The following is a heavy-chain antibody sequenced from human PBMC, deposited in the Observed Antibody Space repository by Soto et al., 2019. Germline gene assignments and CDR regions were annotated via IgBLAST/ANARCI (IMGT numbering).Heavy chain of an antibody. Sequence: HPGGSLRLSCAASGFTFSSYAMSWVRQAPGKGLEWVSAISGSGGSTYYADSVKGRSTISRDNSKNTLYLQMNSPRAEDTAVYYCAKGGTGTIDYWGQGTLVTVSS. D-gene: IGHD1-1*01. CDR2: ISGSGGST. V-gene: IGHV3-23*01. CDR3: AKGGTGTIDY. CDR1: GFTFSSYA. J-gene: IGHJ4*02.